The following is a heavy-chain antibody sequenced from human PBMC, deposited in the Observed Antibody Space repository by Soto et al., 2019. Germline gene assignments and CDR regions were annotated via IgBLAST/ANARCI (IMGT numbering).Heavy chain of an antibody. J-gene: IGHJ5*02. CDR2: IYTSGST. CDR3: ARDSGRRANGVWFDP. Sequence: QVQLQESGPGLVKPSETLSLTCTVSGGSISSYYWSWIRQPAGKGLEWIGRIYTSGSTNYNPSLKTRVTMPVHTSMNQFSLKLSSVTAAVTAVYYCARDSGRRANGVWFDPWGQGTLVTVSS. D-gene: IGHD2-15*01. CDR1: GGSISSYY. V-gene: IGHV4-4*07.